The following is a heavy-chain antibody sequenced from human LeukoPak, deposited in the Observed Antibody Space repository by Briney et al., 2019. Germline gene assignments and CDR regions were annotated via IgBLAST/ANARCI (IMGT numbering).Heavy chain of an antibody. CDR3: LGFGELSSYYYYYYMDV. CDR2: INHSGST. V-gene: IGHV4-34*01. D-gene: IGHD3-10*01. J-gene: IGHJ6*03. Sequence: SETLPLTCAVYGGSFSGYYWSWIRQPPGKGLEWIGEINHSGSTYYNPSLKSRVTISADTSKNQFSLKLSSVTAADTAVYYCLGFGELSSYYYYYYMDVWGKGTTVTVSS. CDR1: GGSFSGYY.